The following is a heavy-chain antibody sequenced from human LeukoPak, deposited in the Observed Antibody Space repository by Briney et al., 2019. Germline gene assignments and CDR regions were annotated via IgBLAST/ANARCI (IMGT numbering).Heavy chain of an antibody. D-gene: IGHD6-19*01. CDR2: SGTRSGTK. CDR1: GFTLSSLA. CDR3: AKGLRSSGWYLSV. V-gene: IGHV3-21*04. Sequence: AGGSLRLSCAASGFTLSSLAMHWVRQAPGKGLEWVSSSGTRSGTKYYADSVMGRFTISRDSAMNSVSLQINSLRAEDTAVYYCAKGLRSSGWYLSVWGQGTLVTVSS. J-gene: IGHJ4*02.